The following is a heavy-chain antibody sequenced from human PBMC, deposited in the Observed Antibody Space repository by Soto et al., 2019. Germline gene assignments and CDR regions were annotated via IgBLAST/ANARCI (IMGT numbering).Heavy chain of an antibody. D-gene: IGHD3-10*01. V-gene: IGHV1-3*01. Sequence: QVQLVQSGAEVKKPGASVKVSCKASGYTFTSYAMHWVRQAPGQRLEWMGWINAGNGNTNYSQKFQGSVTITRDTSASTAYMELSSLRSEDTAVYYCARGVGQFDYWGQGTLVTVSS. CDR1: GYTFTSYA. CDR3: ARGVGQFDY. J-gene: IGHJ4*02. CDR2: INAGNGNT.